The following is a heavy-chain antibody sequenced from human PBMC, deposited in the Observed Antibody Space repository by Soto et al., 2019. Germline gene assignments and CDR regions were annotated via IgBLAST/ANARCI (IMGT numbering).Heavy chain of an antibody. J-gene: IGHJ5*02. V-gene: IGHV3-23*01. D-gene: IGHD3-22*01. CDR1: GFTFSSYV. CDR2: ISGSGGST. Sequence: GGSLRLSCAVSGFTFSSYVMSWVCQAPGKGLEWVSAISGSGGSTYYADSVKGRFTISRDNSKNTLYLQMNSLRADDTAVYYCAKVGYYDSSGHNWFDPWGQGTLVTVSS. CDR3: AKVGYYDSSGHNWFDP.